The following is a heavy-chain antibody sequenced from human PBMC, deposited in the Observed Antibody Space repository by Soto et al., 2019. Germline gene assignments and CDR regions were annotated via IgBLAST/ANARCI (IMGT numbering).Heavy chain of an antibody. J-gene: IGHJ4*02. V-gene: IGHV3-30-3*01. D-gene: IGHD6-13*01. Sequence: GGSLRLSCAASGFTFSSYAMHWVRQAPGKGLEWVAVISYDGSNKYYADSVKGRFTISRDNSKNTLYLQMNSLRAEDTAVYYCAREIATTGLYYFDYWGQGTLVTVSS. CDR3: AREIATTGLYYFDY. CDR1: GFTFSSYA. CDR2: ISYDGSNK.